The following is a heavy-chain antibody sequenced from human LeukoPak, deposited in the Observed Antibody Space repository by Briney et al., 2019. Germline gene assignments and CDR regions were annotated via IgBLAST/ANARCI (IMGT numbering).Heavy chain of an antibody. D-gene: IGHD5-12*01. CDR2: ISSDGNDK. Sequence: GGSLRLSCAASGVTFSSYGMHWVRQAPGKGLEWVALISSDGNDKLYGDSEKGRFTISRDDSKSTLYLQMNSLRAEDTAVYYCTTKVIRGNSGDDYDDWGQGTLVTVSS. V-gene: IGHV3-30*03. J-gene: IGHJ4*02. CDR1: GVTFSSYG. CDR3: TTKVIRGNSGDDYDD.